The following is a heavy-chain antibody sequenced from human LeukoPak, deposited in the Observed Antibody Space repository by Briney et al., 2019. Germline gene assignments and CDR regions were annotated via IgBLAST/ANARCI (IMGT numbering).Heavy chain of an antibody. CDR2: ISYDGSEK. CDR1: GFTFISYA. D-gene: IGHD4-17*01. Sequence: GRSLRLSCAASGFTFISYAMHWVRQAPGKGLEWVAVISYDGSEKYYADSVKDRFTISRDNSKNTLYLQMNSLRAEDTAVFYCAKDPEDDFGDYLDYWGQGTLVTVSS. J-gene: IGHJ4*02. V-gene: IGHV3-30*04. CDR3: AKDPEDDFGDYLDY.